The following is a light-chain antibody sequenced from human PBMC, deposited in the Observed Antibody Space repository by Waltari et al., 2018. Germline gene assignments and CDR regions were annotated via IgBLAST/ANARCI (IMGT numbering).Light chain of an antibody. J-gene: IGLJ3*02. V-gene: IGLV7-46*01. CDR2: DAS. CDR1: TGAVTSGYY. Sequence: QAVVTQEPPLTLSPGGAVTLTCASSTGAVTSGYYAYWFQQKPRLAPRTLIYDASDKHSWTPARFSGSVLGGKATLTLSGSQPDDEAEYYCLLSYSGVRVFGGGTKLTVL. CDR3: LLSYSGVRV.